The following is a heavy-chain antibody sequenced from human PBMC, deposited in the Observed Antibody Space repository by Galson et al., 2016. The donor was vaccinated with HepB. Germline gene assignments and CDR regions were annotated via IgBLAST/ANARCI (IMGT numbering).Heavy chain of an antibody. CDR3: ARREAVAGGGGLDY. CDR2: IYYGGTT. CDR1: GDSISSNNYS. V-gene: IGHV4-39*01. Sequence: SETLSLTCTVSGDSISSNNYSWGWIRQPPGKGLEWIGTIYYGGTTSYNPSLKSRVTISADTSKKQFSLRLSSVTATDTAVYYCARREAVAGGGGLDYWGQGTLVTVSS. D-gene: IGHD6-19*01. J-gene: IGHJ4*02.